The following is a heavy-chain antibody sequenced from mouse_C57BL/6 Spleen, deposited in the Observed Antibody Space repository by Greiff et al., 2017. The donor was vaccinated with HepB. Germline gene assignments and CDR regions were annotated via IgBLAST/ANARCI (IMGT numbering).Heavy chain of an antibody. J-gene: IGHJ4*01. Sequence: QVQLKESGPGLVAPSQSLSITCTVSGFSLTSYAISWVRQPPGKGLEWLGVIWTGGGTNYNSALKSRLSISKDNSKSQVFLKMNSLQTDDTARYYCAIDDINGDYYAMDYWGQGTSVTVSS. V-gene: IGHV2-9-1*01. D-gene: IGHD2-3*01. CDR1: GFSLTSYA. CDR2: IWTGGGT. CDR3: AIDDINGDYYAMDY.